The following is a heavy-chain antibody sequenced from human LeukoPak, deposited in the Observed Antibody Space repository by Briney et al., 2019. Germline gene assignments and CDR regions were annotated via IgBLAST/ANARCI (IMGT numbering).Heavy chain of an antibody. CDR2: ISGSGAGT. D-gene: IGHD3/OR15-3a*01. Sequence: PGGSLRLSCAASGFTFSSYAMTWVRQTPEKGLEWVSGISGSGAGTYYADSVKGRFTIPRDNSKNTLYLQMNSLRAEDTAVYYCAKDLVHGTGDGWAGDYFDYWGQGTVVTVSS. CDR1: GFTFSSYA. CDR3: AKDLVHGTGDGWAGDYFDY. J-gene: IGHJ4*02. V-gene: IGHV3-23*01.